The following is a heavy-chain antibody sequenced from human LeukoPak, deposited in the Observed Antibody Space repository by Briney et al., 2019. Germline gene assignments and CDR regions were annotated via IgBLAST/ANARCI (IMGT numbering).Heavy chain of an antibody. V-gene: IGHV1-24*01. J-gene: IGHJ6*04. CDR3: ATEFGVLSRESYYYYGMDV. CDR2: FDPEDGET. Sequence: ASVKVSCKVSGYTLTELSMHWVRQAPGKGLEWMGGFDPEDGETIYAQKFQGRVTMTEDTSTDTAYMELSSLRSEDTAVYYCATEFGVLSRESYYYYGMDVWGKGTTVTVSS. D-gene: IGHD3-10*01. CDR1: GYTLTELS.